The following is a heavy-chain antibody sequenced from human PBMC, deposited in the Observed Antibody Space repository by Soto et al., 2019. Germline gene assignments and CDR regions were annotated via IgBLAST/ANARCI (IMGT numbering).Heavy chain of an antibody. J-gene: IGHJ6*02. CDR3: ARKGYIGNFGLDV. D-gene: IGHD5-12*01. CDR2: ISISKGKT. V-gene: IGHV1-18*01. CDR1: GYTFLNYD. Sequence: QVQLVQSGAEVKRPGASVKVSCKASGYTFLNYDVAWVRRAPGQGLAWLGWISISKGKTYYQQGLQGRVTMTTDTATTAAYVEVRSLRSDDTAVYYCARKGYIGNFGLDVWGQGTTGTVSS.